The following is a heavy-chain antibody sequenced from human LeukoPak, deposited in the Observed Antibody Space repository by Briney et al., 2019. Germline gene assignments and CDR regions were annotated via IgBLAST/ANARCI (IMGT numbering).Heavy chain of an antibody. V-gene: IGHV4-59*01. Sequence: SETLSLTCTVSGGSISGYYWSWIRQPPGKGLEWIGYIYYYGSTNYNPSLRSRVAISLDTSKNQFSLTLSSVTVADTAVYYCALGYYPNYWGQGTLVTVSS. CDR1: GGSISGYY. CDR2: IYYYGST. D-gene: IGHD3-22*01. J-gene: IGHJ4*02. CDR3: ALGYYPNY.